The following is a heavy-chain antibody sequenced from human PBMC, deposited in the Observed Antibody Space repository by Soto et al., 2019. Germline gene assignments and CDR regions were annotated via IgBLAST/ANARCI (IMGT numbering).Heavy chain of an antibody. V-gene: IGHV1-8*01. J-gene: IGHJ6*02. CDR2: MNPNSGDT. D-gene: IGHD3-10*01. Sequence: QVQLVQSGAEVKKPGASVKVSCKASGYTFSTYDINWVRQAPGQVLEWMGWMNPNSGDTGYAQKFLGRVTMTRDSSIRTVYMELSSLSSEDTAVYYCARVNYYGSGSYEDFFYYYGLDVWGQGTTVTVSS. CDR3: ARVNYYGSGSYEDFFYYYGLDV. CDR1: GYTFSTYD.